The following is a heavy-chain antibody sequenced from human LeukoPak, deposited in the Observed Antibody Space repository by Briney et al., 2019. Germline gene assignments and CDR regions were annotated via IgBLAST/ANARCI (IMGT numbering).Heavy chain of an antibody. D-gene: IGHD3-16*01. CDR2: IYYNGKA. CDR3: AKFGADYAMYV. J-gene: IGHJ6*02. CDR1: GGSISGYY. Sequence: SETLSITCTVSGGSISGYYWTWIRQPPGKGLEWIGQIYYNGKADYNPSLESRITISVDTSKNKISLKLNSVTAADTAIYYCAKFGADYAMYVWGQGITVAVSS. V-gene: IGHV4-59*01.